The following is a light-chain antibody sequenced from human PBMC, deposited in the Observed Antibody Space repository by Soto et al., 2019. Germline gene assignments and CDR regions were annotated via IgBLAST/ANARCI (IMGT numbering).Light chain of an antibody. V-gene: IGKV3-20*01. CDR3: QQCGTSPLT. J-gene: IGKJ4*01. CDR1: QSVTSSY. CDR2: GAS. Sequence: EIVLTQSPGTLSLSPGERATLSCRASQSVTSSYLAWYQQKPGQAPRLLIYGASSRATGIPDRCSGSGSGTDFTLTISRLEPEDIAVYYCQQCGTSPLTFGGGTKVESK.